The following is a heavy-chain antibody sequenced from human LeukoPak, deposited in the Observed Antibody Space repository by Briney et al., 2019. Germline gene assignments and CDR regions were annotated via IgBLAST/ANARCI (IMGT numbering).Heavy chain of an antibody. Sequence: TGGSLRLSCAASGFTFSSYAMSWVRQAPGKGLEWVSAISGSGGSTYYADSVKGRFTISRDNSKNTLYLQMNSLRAEDTAVYYCAKGRHYDILTGYFDYWGQGTLVTVSS. CDR1: GFTFSSYA. D-gene: IGHD3-9*01. J-gene: IGHJ4*02. CDR3: AKGRHYDILTGYFDY. CDR2: ISGSGGST. V-gene: IGHV3-23*01.